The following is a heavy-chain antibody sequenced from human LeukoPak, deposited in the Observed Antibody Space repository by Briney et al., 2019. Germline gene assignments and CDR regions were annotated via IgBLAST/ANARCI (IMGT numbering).Heavy chain of an antibody. CDR1: GDSISSSRHY. D-gene: IGHD3/OR15-3a*01. CDR3: ARDGLVTMELDY. CDR2: IYPSGNT. J-gene: IGHJ4*02. Sequence: SETLSLTCTVSGDSISSSRHYWSWLRQPAGKGLEWVGRIYPSGNTNYNPSLKSRVTISLDTSKNQFSLNLRSVTAADTAVYYCARDGLVTMELDYWGQGTLVTVSS. V-gene: IGHV4-61*02.